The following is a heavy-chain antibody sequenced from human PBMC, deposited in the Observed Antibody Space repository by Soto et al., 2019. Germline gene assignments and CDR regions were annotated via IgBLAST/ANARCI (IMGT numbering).Heavy chain of an antibody. Sequence: QVQLVQSGAEVKKPGSSVKVSCKASGGTFSSYAISWVRQAPGQGLEWMGGIIPIFGTANYAQKFQGRVTITADESTRTAYMELSSLRSEDRAVYYCASSSIAARPGYYGMDVWGQGTTVTVSS. V-gene: IGHV1-69*01. J-gene: IGHJ6*02. D-gene: IGHD6-6*01. CDR2: IIPIFGTA. CDR3: ASSSIAARPGYYGMDV. CDR1: GGTFSSYA.